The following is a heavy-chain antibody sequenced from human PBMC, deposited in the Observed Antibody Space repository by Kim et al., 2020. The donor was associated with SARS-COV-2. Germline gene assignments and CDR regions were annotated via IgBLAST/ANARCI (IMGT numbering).Heavy chain of an antibody. J-gene: IGHJ4*02. Sequence: NSSSYIYYADSVKGRYTISRDNAKNSMYLQMSSLRAEDTAVYYCARDRSSWGQGTLVTVSS. V-gene: IGHV3-21*01. CDR3: ARDRSS. D-gene: IGHD6-13*01. CDR2: NSSSYI.